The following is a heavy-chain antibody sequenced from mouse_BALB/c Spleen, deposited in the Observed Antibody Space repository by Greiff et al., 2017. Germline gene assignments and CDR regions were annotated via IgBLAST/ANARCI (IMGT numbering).Heavy chain of an antibody. CDR1: GFTFTDYY. CDR2: IRNKANGYTT. V-gene: IGHV7-3*02. J-gene: IGHJ4*01. CDR3: ARDGATGAMDY. Sequence: EVQVVESGGGLVQPGGSLRLSCATSGFTFTDYYMSWVRQPPGKALEWLGFIRNKANGYTTEYSASVKGRFTISRDNSQSILYLQMNTLRAEDSATYYCARDGATGAMDYWGQGTSVTVSS.